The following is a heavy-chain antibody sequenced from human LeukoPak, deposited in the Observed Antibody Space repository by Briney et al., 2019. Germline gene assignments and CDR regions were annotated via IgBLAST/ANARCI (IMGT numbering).Heavy chain of an antibody. V-gene: IGHV3-21*01. Sequence: PGGSLRLSCAASGFTFSSYSMNWVRRAPGKGLEWVSSISSSSRYIYYADSVKGRFTISRDNAKNSLYLQMNSLRVDDTAVYYCARSPPLPHWGQGTLVTVSS. CDR3: ARSPPLPH. CDR1: GFTFSSYS. CDR2: ISSSSRYI. J-gene: IGHJ4*02.